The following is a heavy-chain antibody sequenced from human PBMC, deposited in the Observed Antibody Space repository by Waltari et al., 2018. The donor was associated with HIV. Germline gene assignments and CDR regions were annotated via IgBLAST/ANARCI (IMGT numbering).Heavy chain of an antibody. CDR2: SKRCSTRT. V-gene: IGHV3-74*01. D-gene: IGHD2-15*01. J-gene: IGHJ4*02. CDR1: GFTFNSYW. Sequence: EVQLVESGGNLVQPGGSLRLSCAASGFTFNSYWMHWVRQAPGKGVVWASPSKRCSTRTADGDTVKDRFTISRDNAKNTLYLQMNSLRAEDTAVYYCARGFRVGCSDATCYSHYWGQGTLVTVSA. CDR3: ARGFRVGCSDATCYSHY.